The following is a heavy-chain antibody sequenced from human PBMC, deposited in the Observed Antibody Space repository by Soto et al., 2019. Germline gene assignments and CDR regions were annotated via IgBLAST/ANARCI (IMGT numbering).Heavy chain of an antibody. CDR3: ARANYGDYGIDY. CDR1: GFTFSIFA. D-gene: IGHD4-17*01. J-gene: IGHJ4*02. Sequence: GGSLRLSCSASGFTFSIFAIHWVRQAPGKGLEYVSSISTNGGSTHYADSVKGRFTISRDNAKNSLYLQMNSLRAEDTAVYYCARANYGDYGIDYWGQGTLVTSPQ. V-gene: IGHV3-64*04. CDR2: ISTNGGST.